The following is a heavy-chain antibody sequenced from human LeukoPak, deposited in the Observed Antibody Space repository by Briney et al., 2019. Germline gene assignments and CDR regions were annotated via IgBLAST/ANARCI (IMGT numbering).Heavy chain of an antibody. J-gene: IGHJ4*02. CDR2: IYPGDSDT. Sequence: GESLKISCKGSGYSFTSYWIGWVRQMPGKGLEWMGFIYPGDSDTRYSPSFQGQVTISADKSISTAYLQWSSLKASDTAMYYCARHSPYYDFWSGYYTPPPFDYWGQGTLVTVSS. CDR1: GYSFTSYW. D-gene: IGHD3-3*01. V-gene: IGHV5-51*01. CDR3: ARHSPYYDFWSGYYTPPPFDY.